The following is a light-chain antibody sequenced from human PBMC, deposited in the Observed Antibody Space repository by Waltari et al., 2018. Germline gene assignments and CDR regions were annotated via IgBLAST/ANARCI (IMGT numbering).Light chain of an antibody. CDR3: FSYAGSFVV. CDR1: SSDVGSYNL. V-gene: IGLV2-23*01. Sequence: QSALTQPASVSGSPGQSITISCTGTSSDVGSYNLVSWYQQHPGKAPKLMIYDGSKRPSVVSTRFSGSKSGNTASLTISGLQAEDDADYYFFSYAGSFVVFGGGTRLTVL. CDR2: DGS. J-gene: IGLJ2*01.